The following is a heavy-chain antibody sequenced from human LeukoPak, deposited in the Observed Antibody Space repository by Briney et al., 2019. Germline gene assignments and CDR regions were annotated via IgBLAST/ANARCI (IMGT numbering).Heavy chain of an antibody. D-gene: IGHD2-15*01. Sequence: GGSLRLSCAASGFTFSSYGMHWVRQAPGKGLEWVAVISYDGSNKYYADSVKGRFTISRDNSKNTLYLQMNSLRAEDTAVYYCARAPAYCSGGSCYQSNFDYWGQGTLVTVSS. V-gene: IGHV3-30*03. CDR2: ISYDGSNK. J-gene: IGHJ4*02. CDR3: ARAPAYCSGGSCYQSNFDY. CDR1: GFTFSSYG.